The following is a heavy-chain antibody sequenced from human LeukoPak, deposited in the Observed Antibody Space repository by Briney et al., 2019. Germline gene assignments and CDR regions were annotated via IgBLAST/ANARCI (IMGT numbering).Heavy chain of an antibody. CDR2: IIPILGIA. D-gene: IGHD3-10*01. Sequence: SVKVSCKASGGTFSSYAISWVRQAPGQGLEWMGRIIPILGIANYPQKFQSRVTITADKSTSTAYMELSSLRSEDTAVYYCVRGSSGYVVRGVSWAWFDPWGQGTLVTVSS. CDR1: GGTFSSYA. J-gene: IGHJ5*02. V-gene: IGHV1-69*04. CDR3: VRGSSGYVVRGVSWAWFDP.